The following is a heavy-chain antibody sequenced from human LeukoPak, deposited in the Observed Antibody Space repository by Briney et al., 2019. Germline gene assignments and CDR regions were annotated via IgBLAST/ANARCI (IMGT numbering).Heavy chain of an antibody. V-gene: IGHV3-7*01. CDR1: GFTFSSYW. CDR3: ARTRRGGQQLPPYYFDY. D-gene: IGHD6-13*01. Sequence: GGSLRLSCAASGFTFSSYWMTWIRQAPGKGLEWVANIKGDESAKYYVDSVKGRFTISRDNAYNPLYLQMNSLRAEDTAVYYCARTRRGGQQLPPYYFDYWGQGALVTVSS. J-gene: IGHJ4*02. CDR2: IKGDESAK.